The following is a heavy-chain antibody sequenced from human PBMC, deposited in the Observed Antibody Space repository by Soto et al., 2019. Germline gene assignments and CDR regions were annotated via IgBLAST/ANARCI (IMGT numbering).Heavy chain of an antibody. J-gene: IGHJ5*02. Sequence: QVQLVQSGAEVKKPGASVKVSCKASGYTFTSYYMHWVRQAPGQGLEWMGIINPSGGSTSYAQKFQGRVTMTRDTSTSTVYMELSSLRSEDTAVYYCARDPLRGRVVLVPAASLDPWGQGTLVTVSS. CDR1: GYTFTSYY. V-gene: IGHV1-46*01. D-gene: IGHD2-2*01. CDR2: INPSGGST. CDR3: ARDPLRGRVVLVPAASLDP.